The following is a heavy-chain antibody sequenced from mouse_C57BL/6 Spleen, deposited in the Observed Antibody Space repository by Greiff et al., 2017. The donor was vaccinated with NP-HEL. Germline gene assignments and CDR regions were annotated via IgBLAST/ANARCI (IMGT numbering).Heavy chain of an antibody. CDR3: AREMNSSGFAY. CDR1: GYTFTDYY. V-gene: IGHV1-26*01. CDR2: INPNNGGT. Sequence: EVQLQQSGPELVKPGASVKISCKASGYTFTDYYMNWVKQSHGKSLEWIGDINPNNGGTSYNQKFKGKATLTVDKSSSTAYMELRSLTSEDSAVYYCAREMNSSGFAYWGQGTLVTVSA. J-gene: IGHJ3*01. D-gene: IGHD3-1*01.